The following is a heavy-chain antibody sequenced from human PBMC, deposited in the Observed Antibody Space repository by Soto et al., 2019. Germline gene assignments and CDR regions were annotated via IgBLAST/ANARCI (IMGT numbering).Heavy chain of an antibody. CDR1: GGSINNFY. D-gene: IGHD4-17*01. V-gene: IGHV4-59*01. CDR3: ARGGLGYGLELDS. J-gene: IGHJ4*02. Sequence: PSETLSLTCTVSGGSINNFYWHWIRQPPGKGPEWIGYIYSSGTTTYTPSLKSRVTISLDTTKKQFSLNLTSMAAADTAVYYCARGGLGYGLELDSWGQGTRVTVSS. CDR2: IYSSGTT.